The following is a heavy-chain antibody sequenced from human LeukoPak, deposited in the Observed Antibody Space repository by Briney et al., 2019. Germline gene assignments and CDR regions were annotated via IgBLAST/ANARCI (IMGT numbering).Heavy chain of an antibody. V-gene: IGHV3-74*01. CDR3: ARETAVSGGVFFDY. D-gene: IGHD1-14*01. Sequence: PGGSLRLSCAASGFIFSNYWMHWVRQAPGKGLVLVSRINSDGITSTYADSVKGRFTISRDNAKNTLYLQMNSLRAEDTAVYYCARETAVSGGVFFDYWGQGTLVTVSS. CDR1: GFIFSNYW. CDR2: INSDGITS. J-gene: IGHJ4*02.